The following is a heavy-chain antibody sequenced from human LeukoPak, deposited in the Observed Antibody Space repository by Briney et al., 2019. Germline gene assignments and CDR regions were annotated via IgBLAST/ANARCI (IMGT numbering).Heavy chain of an antibody. CDR1: GFTFSSYG. D-gene: IGHD3-10*01. V-gene: IGHV3-30*18. J-gene: IGHJ4*02. CDR3: AKDVGTSGSSDTPDY. Sequence: PGGSLRLSCAASGFTFSSYGMHWVRQAPGKGLERVAVISYDGSNKYYADSVKRRFTISRDNSKNTLYLQMSSVRAEDTAVYYCAKDVGTSGSSDTPDYWGQGTLVTVSS. CDR2: ISYDGSNK.